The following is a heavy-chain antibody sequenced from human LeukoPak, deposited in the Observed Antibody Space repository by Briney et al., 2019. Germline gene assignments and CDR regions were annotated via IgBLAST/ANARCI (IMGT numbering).Heavy chain of an antibody. CDR3: AREGQLWGRYNWFDP. Sequence: GGSLRLSCAASGFTFSSYEMNWVRQAPGKGLEWVSYISSSGSTIYYADSVKGRFTISRDNAKNTLYLQMNSLRAEDTAVYYCAREGQLWGRYNWFDPWGQGTLVTVSS. CDR2: ISSSGSTI. V-gene: IGHV3-48*03. J-gene: IGHJ5*02. D-gene: IGHD5-18*01. CDR1: GFTFSSYE.